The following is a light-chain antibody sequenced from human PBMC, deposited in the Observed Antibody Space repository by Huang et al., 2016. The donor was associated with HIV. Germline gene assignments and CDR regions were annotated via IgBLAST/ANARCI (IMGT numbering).Light chain of an antibody. CDR1: QSVRSY. J-gene: IGKJ4*01. V-gene: IGKV3-11*01. CDR3: QQRSNWPLT. Sequence: EIVLTQSPATLSLSPGERATLSCRASQSVRSYLAWYQQKSGQVPRLLIYDTSNRATGIPARFSGSGSGTDFTLTVSSLEPEDFAVYYCQQRSNWPLTFGGGTKVEIK. CDR2: DTS.